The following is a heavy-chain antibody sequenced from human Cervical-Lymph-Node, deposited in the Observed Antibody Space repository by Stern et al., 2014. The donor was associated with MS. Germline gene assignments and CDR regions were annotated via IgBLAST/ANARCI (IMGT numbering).Heavy chain of an antibody. CDR1: GFTFSDHY. Sequence: QVQLVESGGGLVKPGGSLRLSCAASGFTFSDHYMSWIRQAPGQGLAWVSYISNDCSAIYYAASVKARSAISRVNAKNSLYPQMNSLRAEDTAIDYCARDPVMAGLEGTPDDYWGQGTLVTVSS. CDR3: ARDPVMAGLEGTPDDY. CDR2: ISNDCSAI. V-gene: IGHV3-11*01. J-gene: IGHJ4*02. D-gene: IGHD6-19*01.